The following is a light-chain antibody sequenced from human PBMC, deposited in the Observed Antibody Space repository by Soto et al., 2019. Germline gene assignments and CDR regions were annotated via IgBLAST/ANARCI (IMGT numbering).Light chain of an antibody. Sequence: DIQMTQSPSSLSASVGDRVTISCRASQSIRNYVSWYQQKPGTAPKLLIRAASTVQSGVPSRFSGSGSGTDFTLTISSLQIEDFANYFCQQTDSTPQTFGQGTNVEI. CDR2: AAS. CDR1: QSIRNY. V-gene: IGKV1-39*01. J-gene: IGKJ1*01. CDR3: QQTDSTPQT.